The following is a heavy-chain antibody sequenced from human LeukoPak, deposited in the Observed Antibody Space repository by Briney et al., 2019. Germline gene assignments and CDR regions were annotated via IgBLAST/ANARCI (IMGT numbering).Heavy chain of an antibody. CDR2: ISSSSSTI. CDR3: ARDWGWELRGFAQS. D-gene: IGHD1-26*01. J-gene: IGHJ4*02. V-gene: IGHV3-48*02. CDR1: GFTFSSYS. Sequence: GGSLRLSCAASGFTFSSYSMNWVRQAPGKGLEWISYISSSSSTIYHAGSVKGRFTISRDNAKNSLYLQMNSLRDEDTAVYYCARDWGWELRGFAQSWGQGTLVTVSS.